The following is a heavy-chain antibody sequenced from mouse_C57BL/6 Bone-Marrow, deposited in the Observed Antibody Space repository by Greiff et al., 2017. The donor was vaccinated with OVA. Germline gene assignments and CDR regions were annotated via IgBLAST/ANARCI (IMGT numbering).Heavy chain of an antibody. CDR1: GFTFSNYW. V-gene: IGHV6-3*01. Sequence: DVKLQESGGGLVQPGGSMKLSCVASGFTFSNYWMNWVRQSPEKGLEWVALISLKSDNYETHYAESGKGRFTISRDDSKSSVYLQMNNLMAEDTGIYYCTSGVITCWGQGTLVTVSA. J-gene: IGHJ3*01. D-gene: IGHD1-1*01. CDR2: ISLKSDNYET. CDR3: TSGVITC.